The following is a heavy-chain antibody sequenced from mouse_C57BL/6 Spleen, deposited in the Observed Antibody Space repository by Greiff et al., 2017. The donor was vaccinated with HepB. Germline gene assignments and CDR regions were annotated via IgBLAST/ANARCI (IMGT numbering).Heavy chain of an antibody. CDR1: GYTFTDYY. CDR3: ARSHGYPWFAY. V-gene: IGHV1-19*01. D-gene: IGHD2-2*01. J-gene: IGHJ3*01. Sequence: EVQLQQSGPVLVKPGASVKMSCKASGYTFTDYYMNWVKQSHGKSLEWIGVINPYNGGTSYNKKFKGKATLTVDKSSSTAYMELNSVTSEDSAVYYCARSHGYPWFAYWGQGTLVTVSA. CDR2: INPYNGGT.